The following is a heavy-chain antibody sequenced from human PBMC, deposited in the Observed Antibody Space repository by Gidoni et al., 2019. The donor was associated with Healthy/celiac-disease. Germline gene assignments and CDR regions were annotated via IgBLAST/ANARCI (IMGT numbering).Heavy chain of an antibody. CDR2: ISWNSGSI. CDR3: AKEAEYYDFWSGSLDY. V-gene: IGHV3-9*01. J-gene: IGHJ4*02. Sequence: EVQLVESGGGLVQPGRSLRLSCAASGFTFDAYAMHWVRQAPGKGLEWVSGISWNSGSIGYADSVKGRFTISRDNAKNSLYLQMNSLRAEDTALYYCAKEAEYYDFWSGSLDYWGQGTLVTVSS. CDR1: GFTFDAYA. D-gene: IGHD3-3*01.